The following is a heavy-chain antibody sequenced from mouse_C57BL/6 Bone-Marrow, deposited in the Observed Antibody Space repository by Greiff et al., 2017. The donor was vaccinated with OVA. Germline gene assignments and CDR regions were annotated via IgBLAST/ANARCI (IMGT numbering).Heavy chain of an antibody. CDR1: GYTFTSYW. J-gene: IGHJ1*03. CDR3: ESEGEDYGNYYWYFDV. CDR2: IHPNSGST. Sequence: VQLQQPGAELVKPGASVKLSCKASGYTFTSYWMHWVKQRPGQGLEWIGMIHPNSGSTNYNEKFKSKATLTVDKSSSTAYMQLSSLTSEDAAVDYCESEGEDYGNYYWYFDVWGTGTTVTVSS. V-gene: IGHV1-64*01. D-gene: IGHD2-1*01.